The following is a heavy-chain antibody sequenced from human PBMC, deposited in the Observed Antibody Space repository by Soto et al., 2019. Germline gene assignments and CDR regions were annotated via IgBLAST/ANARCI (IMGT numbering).Heavy chain of an antibody. D-gene: IGHD3-22*01. CDR3: AREGYYDSSGDGHAFDI. V-gene: IGHV4-31*03. CDR2: IYYSGST. Sequence: SETLSLTCTVSGGSISSGVYYWSWIRQHPGNGLEWIGYIYYSGSTYYNPSLKSRVTISVDTSKNQFSLKLSSVTAADTAVYYCAREGYYDSSGDGHAFDIWGQGTMVTVSS. J-gene: IGHJ3*02. CDR1: GGSISSGVYY.